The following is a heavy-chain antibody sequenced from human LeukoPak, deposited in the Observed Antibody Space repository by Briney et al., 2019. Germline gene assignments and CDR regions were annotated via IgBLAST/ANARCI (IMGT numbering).Heavy chain of an antibody. CDR3: AKDLSGSRNWFDP. D-gene: IGHD1-26*01. V-gene: IGHV3-23*01. CDR2: ISGSGGST. J-gene: IGHJ5*02. Sequence: PGGSLRLSCAASGFTFSIYGMSWVRQAPGKGLEWVSAISGSGGSTYYADSVKGRFTISRDNSKNTLYLQMNSLRAEDTAVYYCAKDLSGSRNWFDPWGQGTLVTVSS. CDR1: GFTFSIYG.